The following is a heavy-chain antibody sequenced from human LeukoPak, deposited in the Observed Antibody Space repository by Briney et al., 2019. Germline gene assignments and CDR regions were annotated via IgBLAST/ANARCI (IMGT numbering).Heavy chain of an antibody. V-gene: IGHV3-21*01. Sequence: GGSLRLSCVASGFTFTTYTMNRVRQAPGKGLEWVSSISGTSRYIYYVDSVKGRFTISRDNAQNSLYLQMNSLTAEDTAVYYCARDGRYSDYDFDYWGLGTLVTVSS. J-gene: IGHJ4*02. CDR3: ARDGRYSDYDFDY. D-gene: IGHD6-25*01. CDR2: ISGTSRYI. CDR1: GFTFTTYT.